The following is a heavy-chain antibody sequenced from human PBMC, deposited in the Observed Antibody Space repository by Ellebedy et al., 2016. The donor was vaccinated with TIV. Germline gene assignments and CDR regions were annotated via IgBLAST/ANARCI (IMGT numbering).Heavy chain of an antibody. CDR2: IKQDGSEK. J-gene: IGHJ4*02. CDR3: ARGTAGAGWYYDY. D-gene: IGHD6-19*01. Sequence: GGSLRLCXAASGFTFSRYWMRWVRQAPGKGLEWVANIKQDGSEKSYVGSVEGRFTVSRDNAKNSVYLQMNSLRDEDTAVYYCARGTAGAGWYYDYWGQGTLVTVSS. CDR1: GFTFSRYW. V-gene: IGHV3-7*01.